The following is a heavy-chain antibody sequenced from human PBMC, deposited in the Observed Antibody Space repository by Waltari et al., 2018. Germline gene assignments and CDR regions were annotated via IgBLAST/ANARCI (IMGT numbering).Heavy chain of an antibody. Sequence: VHLVQSGAEMRKPGSSVKVSCKASGGTFGSYSIAWVRQAAGQGLEWLGGIIPIYGRPQYANNFQGRVTLTADESTTTVFLEMSGLRAEDTAIYFCARRDLGFAFDVWGQGTLVIVSS. CDR3: ARRDLGFAFDV. CDR2: IIPIYGRP. J-gene: IGHJ3*01. D-gene: IGHD1-26*01. CDR1: GGTFGSYS. V-gene: IGHV1-69*12.